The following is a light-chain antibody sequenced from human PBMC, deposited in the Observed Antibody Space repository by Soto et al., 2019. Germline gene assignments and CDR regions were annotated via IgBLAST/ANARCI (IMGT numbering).Light chain of an antibody. V-gene: IGLV2-14*03. CDR3: SSHTSRRTRLDV. CDR1: SSDVGGYNY. CDR2: DVS. Sequence: QSALTQPASVSGSPGQSITISCTGTSSDVGGYNYVSWYQQHPGKAPKLMIYDVSNRPSGVSNRFSGSKAGNTASLTISGLPAEDEAEYYRSSHTSRRTRLDVFGTGTKLTVL. J-gene: IGLJ1*01.